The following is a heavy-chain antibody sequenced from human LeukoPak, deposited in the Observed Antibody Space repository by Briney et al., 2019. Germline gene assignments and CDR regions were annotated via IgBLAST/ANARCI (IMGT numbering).Heavy chain of an antibody. V-gene: IGHV3-66*01. CDR3: ARDDGYYDSSGYYYHDAFDI. CDR1: GFTFSSYG. J-gene: IGHJ3*02. D-gene: IGHD3-22*01. CDR2: IYSGGST. Sequence: AGGSLRLSCAASGFTFSSYGMHWVRQAPGKGLEWVSLIYSGGSTYYADSVKGRFTISRDNSKNTLYLQMNSLRAEDTAVYYCARDDGYYDSSGYYYHDAFDIWGQGTMVTVSS.